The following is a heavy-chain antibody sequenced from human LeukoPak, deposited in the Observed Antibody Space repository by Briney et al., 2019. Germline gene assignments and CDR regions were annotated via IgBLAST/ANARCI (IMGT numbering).Heavy chain of an antibody. CDR2: ISYDGSNK. Sequence: GGSLRLSCAASGFTFSSYAMHWVRQAPGKGLEGVAVISYDGSNKYYADSVKGRFTISRDNSKNTLYLQMNSLRAEDTAVYYCARGPGYCSSTSCPLRFDYWGQGTLVTVSS. J-gene: IGHJ4*02. D-gene: IGHD2-2*01. CDR3: ARGPGYCSSTSCPLRFDY. V-gene: IGHV3-30-3*01. CDR1: GFTFSSYA.